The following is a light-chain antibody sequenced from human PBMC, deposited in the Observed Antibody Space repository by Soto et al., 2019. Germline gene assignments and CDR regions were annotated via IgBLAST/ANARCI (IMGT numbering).Light chain of an antibody. CDR3: QQYGSSGT. J-gene: IGKJ1*01. CDR2: GAS. Sequence: EIVLTQSPGTLSLSPGERATLSCRASQSVSNNYLAWYQQKPGQAPRLLIYGASNRATGIPDRFSGSVSGTDVTLTISRLEPVDVAVYYCQQYGSSGTFCQGTKVEIK. CDR1: QSVSNNY. V-gene: IGKV3-20*01.